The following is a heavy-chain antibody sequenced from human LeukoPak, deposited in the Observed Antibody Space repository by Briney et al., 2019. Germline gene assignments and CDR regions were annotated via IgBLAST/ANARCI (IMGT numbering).Heavy chain of an antibody. Sequence: PGGSLRLSCAASGFAFTTCAINWVRQAPGKGLEWVSTISGSGDSTYYADSVKGRFTISRDNSQNTLYLQMNSLRAEDTAVYYCAREMVGVDYGDPRAFDIWGQGTMVTVSS. D-gene: IGHD4-17*01. CDR3: AREMVGVDYGDPRAFDI. V-gene: IGHV3-23*01. J-gene: IGHJ3*02. CDR1: GFAFTTCA. CDR2: ISGSGDST.